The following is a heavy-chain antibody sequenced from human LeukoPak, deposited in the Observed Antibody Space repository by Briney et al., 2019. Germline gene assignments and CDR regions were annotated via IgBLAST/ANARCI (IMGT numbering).Heavy chain of an antibody. D-gene: IGHD2-2*01. J-gene: IGHJ6*03. CDR2: IYYSGST. CDR3: ARQDIVVVPAAAWDYYYYMDV. V-gene: IGHV4-39*01. Sequence: SETLSLTCTVSGGSISSSSYYWGWIRQPPGKGLEWIGSIYYSGSTNYNPSLKSRVTISVDTSKNQFSLKLSSVTAADTAVYYCARQDIVVVPAAAWDYYYYMDVWGKGTTVTVSS. CDR1: GGSISSSSYY.